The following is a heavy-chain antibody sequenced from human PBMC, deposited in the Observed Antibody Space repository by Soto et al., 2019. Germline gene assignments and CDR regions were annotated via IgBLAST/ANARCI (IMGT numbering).Heavy chain of an antibody. CDR3: AKDVAFLRFLNYYGMDV. J-gene: IGHJ6*02. Sequence: QVQLVESGGGVVQPGRSLRLSCAASGFTFSSYGMHWVRQAPGKGLEWVAVISYDGSNKYYADSVKGRFTISRDNSKNTLYLQMNSLRAEDTAVYYCAKDVAFLRFLNYYGMDVWGQGTTVTVSS. D-gene: IGHD3-3*01. CDR2: ISYDGSNK. CDR1: GFTFSSYG. V-gene: IGHV3-30*18.